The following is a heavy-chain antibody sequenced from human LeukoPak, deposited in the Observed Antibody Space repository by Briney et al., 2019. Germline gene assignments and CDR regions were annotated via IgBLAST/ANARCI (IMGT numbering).Heavy chain of an antibody. CDR3: ASPGGEREWLPFDY. CDR2: INPNSGGT. J-gene: IGHJ4*02. D-gene: IGHD3-3*01. V-gene: IGHV1-2*02. CDR1: GYTFTGYY. Sequence: VSCKASGYTFTGYYMHWVRQAPGQGLEWMGWINPNSGGTNYAQKFQGRVTMTRDTSISTAYMELSRLRSDDTAVYYCASPGGEREWLPFDYWGQGTLVTVSS.